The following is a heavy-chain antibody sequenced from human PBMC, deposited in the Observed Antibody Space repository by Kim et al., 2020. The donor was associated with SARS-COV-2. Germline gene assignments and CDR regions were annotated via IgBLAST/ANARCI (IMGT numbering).Heavy chain of an antibody. CDR3: AKVRGYSYGFVDY. Sequence: YADAVKGRFTISRDKSRNRLYLQRNSLRAEDTAVYYCAKVRGYSYGFVDYWGQGTLVTVSS. D-gene: IGHD5-18*01. V-gene: IGHV3-23*01. J-gene: IGHJ4*02.